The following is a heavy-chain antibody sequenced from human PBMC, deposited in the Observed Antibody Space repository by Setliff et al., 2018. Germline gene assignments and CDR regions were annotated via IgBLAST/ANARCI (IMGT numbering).Heavy chain of an antibody. V-gene: IGHV3-48*01. D-gene: IGHD3-10*02. CDR3: VRDDVRGYYMDV. CDR1: GFTFNTYL. CDR2: IRDTGTTV. J-gene: IGHJ6*03. Sequence: GGSLRLSCAASGFTFNTYLMNWVRQAPGKGLEWVSHIRDTGTTVHYADSVRGRFTISRDNAKNSLYLQMNCLRAEDTAVYYCVRDDVRGYYMDVWGKGTTVTVSS.